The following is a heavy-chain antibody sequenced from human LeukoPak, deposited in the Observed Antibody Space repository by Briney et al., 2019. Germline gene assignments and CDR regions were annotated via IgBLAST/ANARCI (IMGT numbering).Heavy chain of an antibody. J-gene: IGHJ3*02. CDR3: AVRGLRFLEWSGAFDI. V-gene: IGHV3-23*01. Sequence: PGGSLRLSCAASGFTFSSYAMSWVRQAPGKGLEWVSAISGSGGSTYYADSVKGRFTISRDNSKNTLYLQMNSLRAEDTAVYYCAVRGLRFLEWSGAFDIWGQGTMVTVSS. D-gene: IGHD3-3*01. CDR1: GFTFSSYA. CDR2: ISGSGGST.